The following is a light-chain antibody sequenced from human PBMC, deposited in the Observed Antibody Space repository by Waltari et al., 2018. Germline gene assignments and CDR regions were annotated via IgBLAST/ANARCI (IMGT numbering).Light chain of an antibody. CDR1: QSVSSN. V-gene: IGKV3-15*01. J-gene: IGKJ3*01. CDR3: QQYNNWPPFT. CDR2: GAF. Sequence: EIVMPQSPATLSVSPGERATLSCRASQSVSSNLAWYQQKPGQAPRLLIYGAFTRPTGIPARFSGSGSGTEFTLTISSLQSEDFAVYYCQQYNNWPPFTFGPGTKVDGK.